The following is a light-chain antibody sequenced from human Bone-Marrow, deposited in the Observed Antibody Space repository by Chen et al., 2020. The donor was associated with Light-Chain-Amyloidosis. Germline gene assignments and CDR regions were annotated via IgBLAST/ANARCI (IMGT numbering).Light chain of an antibody. CDR3: QQYNSYHMYT. V-gene: IGKV1-5*01. CDR2: DAS. J-gene: IGKJ2*01. CDR1: QSISSW. Sequence: DIQMTQSPSTLSASVGDRVTITCRASQSISSWLAWYQQKPGKAPKLLIYDASSLESGVPSRFSGGGSGTEFTLTISSLQPDDFATYYCQQYNSYHMYTFGQGTKLEIK.